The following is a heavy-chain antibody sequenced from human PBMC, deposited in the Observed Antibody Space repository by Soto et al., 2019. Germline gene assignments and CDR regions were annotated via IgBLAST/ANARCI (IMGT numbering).Heavy chain of an antibody. CDR1: GASVSSTYG. V-gene: IGHV4-4*02. D-gene: IGHD4-17*01. Sequence: PSETLSLTCAVSGASVSSTYGWSWVRQPPGKGPEWIGEINHRGSANYNPSLKSRVIISVDRSKNQFSLKVSSVTAADTAVYYCARETYGDYVGYFDPWGQGTLVTVS. J-gene: IGHJ5*02. CDR2: INHRGSA. CDR3: ARETYGDYVGYFDP.